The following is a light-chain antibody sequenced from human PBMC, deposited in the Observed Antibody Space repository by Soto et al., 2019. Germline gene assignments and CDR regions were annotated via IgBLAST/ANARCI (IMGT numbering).Light chain of an antibody. CDR1: QSVSSN. J-gene: IGKJ4*01. CDR2: DAA. Sequence: GLAQSPATLSFSPGERAPLSCRAIQSVSSNLAWYQQKPDQAPRLLIYDAANSATGIPARFRGSGSGTDFTLTISSLEPEDFAVYYCQQRSNWTSRLTFGGGTKVDIK. CDR3: QQRSNWTSRLT. V-gene: IGKV3-11*01.